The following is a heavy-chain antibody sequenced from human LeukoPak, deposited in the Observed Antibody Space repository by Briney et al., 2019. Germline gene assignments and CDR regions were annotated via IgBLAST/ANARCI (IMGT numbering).Heavy chain of an antibody. Sequence: PSETLSLTCTVSGGSISSYYWSWIRQPAGKGLEWIGRIYTSGSTNYNPSLKSRVTMSVDTSKNQFSLKLSSVTAADTAVYYCARGIEYQLLGRYFDYWGQGTLVTVSS. J-gene: IGHJ4*02. CDR1: GGSISSYY. CDR2: IYTSGST. CDR3: ARGIEYQLLGRYFDY. D-gene: IGHD2-2*01. V-gene: IGHV4-4*07.